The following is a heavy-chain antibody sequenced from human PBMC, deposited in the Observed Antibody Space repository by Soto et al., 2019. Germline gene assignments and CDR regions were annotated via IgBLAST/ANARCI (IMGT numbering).Heavy chain of an antibody. Sequence: PSETLSLTCTVSGGSISSSSYYWGWIRQPPGKGLEWIGSIYYSGSTYYNPSLKSRVTISVDTSKNQFSLKLSSVTAADTAVYYCARATGAGRSTSWPLSHTKFQHWGQGTLVTVSS. CDR3: ARATGAGRSTSWPLSHTKFQH. V-gene: IGHV4-39*07. CDR1: GGSISSSSYY. CDR2: IYYSGST. J-gene: IGHJ1*01. D-gene: IGHD2-2*01.